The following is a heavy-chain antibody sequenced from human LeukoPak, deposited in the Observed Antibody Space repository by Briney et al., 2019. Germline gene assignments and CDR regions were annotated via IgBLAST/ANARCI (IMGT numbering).Heavy chain of an antibody. CDR1: GFTVSSNY. Sequence: GGSLRLSCAASGFTVSSNYMSWVRQAPGKGLEWVSVIYSGGTTYYADSVKGRFTISRDNSKNTLYLQMNSLRAEDTAVYYCARDKRYYDSSGPPGAFDIWGQGTMVTVSS. D-gene: IGHD3-22*01. V-gene: IGHV3-53*01. CDR3: ARDKRYYDSSGPPGAFDI. J-gene: IGHJ3*02. CDR2: IYSGGTT.